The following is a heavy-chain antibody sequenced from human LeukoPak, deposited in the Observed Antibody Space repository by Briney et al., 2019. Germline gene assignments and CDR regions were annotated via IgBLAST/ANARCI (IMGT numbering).Heavy chain of an antibody. V-gene: IGHV3-23*01. Sequence: GGSLRLSCAASGFTFSSYGMSWVRQAPGKGLEWVSAISGSGGSTYYADSVKGRFTISRDNSKNTLYLQVNSLRAEDTAVYYCAKAPGVYYYYMDVWGSGTTVTISS. CDR2: ISGSGGST. CDR1: GFTFSSYG. J-gene: IGHJ6*03. CDR3: AKAPGVYYYYMDV.